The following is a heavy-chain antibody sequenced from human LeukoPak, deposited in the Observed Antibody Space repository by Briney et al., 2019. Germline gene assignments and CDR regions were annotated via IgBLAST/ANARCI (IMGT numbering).Heavy chain of an antibody. J-gene: IGHJ4*02. CDR2: IYYSGST. CDR1: GGSISSYY. CDR3: ARARRWLQSGVDY. V-gene: IGHV4-59*01. Sequence: SETLSLTCTVSGGSISSYYWSWIRQPPGKGLEWIGYIYYSGSTNYNPPLKSRVTISVDTSKNQFSLKLSSVTAADTAVYYCARARRWLQSGVDYWGQGTLVTVSS. D-gene: IGHD5-24*01.